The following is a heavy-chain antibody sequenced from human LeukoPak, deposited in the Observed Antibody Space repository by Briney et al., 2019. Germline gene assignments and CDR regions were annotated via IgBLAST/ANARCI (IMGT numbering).Heavy chain of an antibody. J-gene: IGHJ4*02. D-gene: IGHD7-27*01. CDR3: AKDRRTGEHFDY. CDR2: FSGSARTT. CDR1: GFTFSSYA. Sequence: GGSLRLSCAASGFTFSSYALSWVRQAPGKGLEWVSAFSGSARTTYYADSVKGRFTISRDNSKNTLYLQRNSRRAEDTAVYHCAKDRRTGEHFDYWGQGTLVTVSS. V-gene: IGHV3-23*01.